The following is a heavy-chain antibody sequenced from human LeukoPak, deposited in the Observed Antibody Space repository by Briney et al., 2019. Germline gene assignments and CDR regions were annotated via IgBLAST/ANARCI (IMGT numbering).Heavy chain of an antibody. CDR1: GGSISSSSYY. V-gene: IGHV4-39*07. CDR3: ARDYYGSGSYLGGGWFGP. J-gene: IGHJ5*02. Sequence: SETLSLTCTVSGGSISSSSYYWGWIRQPPGKGLEWIGSIYYSGSTYYNPSLKSRVTISVDTSKNQFSLKLSSVTAADTAVYYCARDYYGSGSYLGGGWFGPWGQGTLVTVSS. CDR2: IYYSGST. D-gene: IGHD3-10*01.